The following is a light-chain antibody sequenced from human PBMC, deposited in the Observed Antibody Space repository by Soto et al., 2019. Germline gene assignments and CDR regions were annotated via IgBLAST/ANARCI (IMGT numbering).Light chain of an antibody. CDR1: QSVGTN. J-gene: IGKJ1*01. V-gene: IGKV3-15*01. CDR3: QQYHNWPPWT. Sequence: EIVMTQSPATLSVSPGERATLSCRASQSVGTNLAWYQQEPGQAPRVLIYGAYTRATGVPARFSGSGSGTEFTLTISSLQSEDFAVYYCQQYHNWPPWTFGQGTKVEIK. CDR2: GAY.